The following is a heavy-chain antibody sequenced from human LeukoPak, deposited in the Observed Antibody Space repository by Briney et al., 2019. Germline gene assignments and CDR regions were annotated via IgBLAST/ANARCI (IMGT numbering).Heavy chain of an antibody. Sequence: TSETLSLTCTVSGGSISSYYWSWIRQPPGKGPEWIGYIYYSGSTNYNPSLKSRVTISVDTSKNQFSLKLSSVTAADTAVYYCARAPRVAAAGTIIGGWFDPWGQGTLVTVSS. D-gene: IGHD6-13*01. CDR3: ARAPRVAAAGTIIGGWFDP. J-gene: IGHJ5*02. V-gene: IGHV4-59*01. CDR1: GGSISSYY. CDR2: IYYSGST.